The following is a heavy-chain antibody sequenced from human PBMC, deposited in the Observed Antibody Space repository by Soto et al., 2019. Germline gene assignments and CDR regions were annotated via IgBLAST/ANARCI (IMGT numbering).Heavy chain of an antibody. V-gene: IGHV3-15*07. CDR2: IKSKTDGGTT. CDR1: GFTFSNAW. Sequence: GGSLRLSCAASGFTFSNAWINWVRQPPGKGLEWVGRIKSKTDGGTTDFAAPVKGRFAISRDDSKNMVYLEMNSLKTEDTAISYCTTDSYITSIIVRFDYWGHGTLVTVSS. CDR3: TTDSYITSIIVRFDY. D-gene: IGHD3-22*01. J-gene: IGHJ4*01.